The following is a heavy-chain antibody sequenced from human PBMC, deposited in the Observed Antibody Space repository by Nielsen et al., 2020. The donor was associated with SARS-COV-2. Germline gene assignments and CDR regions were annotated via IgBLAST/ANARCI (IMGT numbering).Heavy chain of an antibody. CDR2: IWSDGSNQ. Sequence: WIRQPPGKGLEWVTIIWSDGSNQYYPDSVKGRFTISRDNAKNSLYLQMNSLRAEDTAVYYCARDMPPEVVVVPAAHNWFDPWGQGTLVTVSS. CDR3: ARDMPPEVVVVPAAHNWFDP. J-gene: IGHJ5*02. V-gene: IGHV3-33*01. D-gene: IGHD2-2*01.